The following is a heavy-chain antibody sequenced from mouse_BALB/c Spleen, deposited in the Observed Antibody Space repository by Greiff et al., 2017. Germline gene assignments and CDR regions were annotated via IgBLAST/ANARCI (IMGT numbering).Heavy chain of an antibody. Sequence: EVQLVESGGGLVKPGGSLKLSCAASGFTFSSYAMSWVRQTPEKRLEWVASISSGGSTYYPDSVKGRFTISRDNARNILYLQMSSLRSEDTAMYYCARFDYDVKDFDYWGQGTTLTVSS. D-gene: IGHD2-4*01. CDR1: GFTFSSYA. CDR2: ISSGGST. CDR3: ARFDYDVKDFDY. J-gene: IGHJ2*01. V-gene: IGHV5-6-5*01.